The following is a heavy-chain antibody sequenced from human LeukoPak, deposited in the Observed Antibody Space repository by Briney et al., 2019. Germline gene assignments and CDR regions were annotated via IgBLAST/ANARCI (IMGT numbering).Heavy chain of an antibody. D-gene: IGHD6-19*01. J-gene: IGHJ5*02. Sequence: GGSLRLSCAASGFTFSSYAMSWVRQAPGKGLEWVSAISGSGGSTYYADSVKGRFTISRDNSKDTLYLQMNSLRAEDTAVYYCARVVVAATLGNWFDPWGQGTLVTVSS. V-gene: IGHV3-23*01. CDR3: ARVVVAATLGNWFDP. CDR1: GFTFSSYA. CDR2: ISGSGGST.